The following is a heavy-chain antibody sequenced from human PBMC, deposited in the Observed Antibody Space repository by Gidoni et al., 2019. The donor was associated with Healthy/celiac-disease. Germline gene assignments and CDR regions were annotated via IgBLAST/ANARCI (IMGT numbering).Heavy chain of an antibody. CDR1: GFTFSSYA. D-gene: IGHD3-16*01. J-gene: IGHJ4*02. Sequence: EVQLVESGGGLVQPGGSLRLSCAASGFTFSSYAMSWVRQAPGKGLGWVAAISGSCGSTYYADSVKGRFTISRDNSKNTLYLQMNSLRAEDTAVYYCAHSHFHEGGRFDYWGQGTLVTVSS. V-gene: IGHV3-23*04. CDR2: ISGSCGST. CDR3: AHSHFHEGGRFDY.